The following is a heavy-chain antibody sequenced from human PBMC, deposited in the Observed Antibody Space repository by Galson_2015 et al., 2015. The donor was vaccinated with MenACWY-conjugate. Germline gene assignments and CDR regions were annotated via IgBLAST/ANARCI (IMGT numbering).Heavy chain of an antibody. CDR1: GASVCTTSYS. Sequence: LSLTCTVSGASVCTTSYSWGWVRQPPGKGLEWIGTIFNTGDTDYNPSLKSRVTISVDKSKNQFSLKLSSVTAADTAFYYCTREYLLEWLLYRNFDYWGQGTLVTVSS. CDR2: IFNTGDT. CDR3: TREYLLEWLLYRNFDY. J-gene: IGHJ4*02. D-gene: IGHD3-3*01. V-gene: IGHV4-39*07.